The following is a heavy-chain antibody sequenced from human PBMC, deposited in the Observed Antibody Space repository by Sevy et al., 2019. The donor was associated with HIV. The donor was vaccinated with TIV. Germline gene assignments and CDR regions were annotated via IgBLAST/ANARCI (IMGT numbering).Heavy chain of an antibody. V-gene: IGHV6-1*01. Sequence: KQSQTLSLTCAISGDSVSSNSAAWNWIRQSPSRGLEWLGRTYYTSKWNNNYAVSMKSRITINPDTSKNQFSLQLNSVTPEDTAVYYRVRGDTGDQRRGFDIWDQGTMVTVSS. D-gene: IGHD7-27*01. CDR1: GDSVSSNSAA. CDR2: TYYTSKWNN. J-gene: IGHJ3*02. CDR3: VRGDTGDQRRGFDI.